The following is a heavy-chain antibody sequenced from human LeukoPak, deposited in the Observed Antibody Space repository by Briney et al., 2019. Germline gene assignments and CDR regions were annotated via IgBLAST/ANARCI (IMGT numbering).Heavy chain of an antibody. V-gene: IGHV3-11*01. CDR1: GFTFSDYY. Sequence: GGSLRLSCAASGFTFSDYYMSWIRQAPGKGLEWVSYISSSGSTIYYADSVRGRFTISRDNAKNSLYLQMNSLRAEDTAVYYCARDRRYYDSSAWGQGTLVTVSS. J-gene: IGHJ5*02. D-gene: IGHD3-22*01. CDR2: ISSSGSTI. CDR3: ARDRRYYDSSA.